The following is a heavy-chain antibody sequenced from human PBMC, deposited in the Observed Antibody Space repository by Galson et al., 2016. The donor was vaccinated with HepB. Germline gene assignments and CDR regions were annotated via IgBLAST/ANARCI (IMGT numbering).Heavy chain of an antibody. D-gene: IGHD3-9*01. J-gene: IGHJ6*02. CDR2: IIPLFGTA. CDR3: ARGGRGHDILTANKYYHYGMDV. Sequence: SVKVSCKASGGTFSNYAISWVRQAPGHGLEWMGGIIPLFGTANYAQKFQGRVTITADKSTSTAYMEVRSLRSEDTAVYYCARGGRGHDILTANKYYHYGMDVWGQGTTATVSS. V-gene: IGHV1-69*06. CDR1: GGTFSNYA.